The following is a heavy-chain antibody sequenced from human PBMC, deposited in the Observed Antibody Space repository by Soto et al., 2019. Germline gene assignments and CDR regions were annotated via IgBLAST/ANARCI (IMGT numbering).Heavy chain of an antibody. J-gene: IGHJ4*02. CDR1: GFTFSSYA. CDR2: ISGSGGST. D-gene: IGHD6-13*01. Sequence: GGSLRLSCAASGFTFSSYAMSWVRQAPGKGLEWVSAISGSGGSTYYADSVKGRFTISRDNSKNTLYLQMNSLRAEDTAVYYCAKDGEDIHIAAAGTEGYWGQGTLVTVSS. V-gene: IGHV3-23*01. CDR3: AKDGEDIHIAAAGTEGY.